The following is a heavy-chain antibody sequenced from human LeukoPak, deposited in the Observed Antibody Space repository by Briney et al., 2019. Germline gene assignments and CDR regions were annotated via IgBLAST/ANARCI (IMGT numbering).Heavy chain of an antibody. J-gene: IGHJ4*02. V-gene: IGHV4-59*08. CDR2: IYYSGST. CDR1: GGSISSYY. D-gene: IGHD6-13*01. Sequence: SETLSLTCTVSGGSISSYYWSWIRQPPGKGLEWIGYIYYSGSTNYNPSLKSRVTISVDTSKNQFSLKLSSVTAADTAVYYCARGAAGMSRFDYWGQGTLVTVSS. CDR3: ARGAAGMSRFDY.